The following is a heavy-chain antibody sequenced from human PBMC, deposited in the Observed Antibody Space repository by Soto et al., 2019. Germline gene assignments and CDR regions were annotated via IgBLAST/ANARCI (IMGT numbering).Heavy chain of an antibody. CDR1: GFTFSSYG. CDR2: IWYDGSNK. CDR3: ARAGYGDYYFDY. Sequence: QVQLVESGGGVVQPGRSLRLSCAASGFTFSSYGMHWVRQAPGKGLEWVAVIWYDGSNKYYADSVKGRFTISRDNSKNTLYLQMNSLRADDTAVYYCARAGYGDYYFDYWGQGTLVTVSS. J-gene: IGHJ4*02. D-gene: IGHD4-17*01. V-gene: IGHV3-33*01.